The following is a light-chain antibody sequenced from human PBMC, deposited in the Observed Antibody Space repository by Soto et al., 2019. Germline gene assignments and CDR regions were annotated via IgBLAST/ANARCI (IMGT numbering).Light chain of an antibody. CDR1: QSVSSD. CDR3: QQRSNWPWT. J-gene: IGKJ1*01. V-gene: IGKV3-11*01. Sequence: EIVLTQSPATLSLSPGERATLSCRASQSVSSDLAWYQQKLGQAPRLLIYDASNRATGIPSRFSGSGSGTDFTLTISSLEPEDFAVYYCQQRSNWPWTFDQGTKVEMK. CDR2: DAS.